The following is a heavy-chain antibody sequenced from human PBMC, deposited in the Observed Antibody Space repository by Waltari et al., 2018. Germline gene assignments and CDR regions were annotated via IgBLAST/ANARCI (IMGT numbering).Heavy chain of an antibody. Sequence: QLQLQESGPGLVKPSETLSLTCTVSGGSISSSSYYWGWIRQPPGKGLEWIGSIYYSGSTYYNPSLKSRVTISVDTSKNQFSLKLSSVTAADTAVYYCARQTLGYYDSSGYYPSYWYFDLWGRGTLVTVSS. CDR2: IYYSGST. CDR1: GGSISSSSYY. J-gene: IGHJ2*01. V-gene: IGHV4-39*01. CDR3: ARQTLGYYDSSGYYPSYWYFDL. D-gene: IGHD3-22*01.